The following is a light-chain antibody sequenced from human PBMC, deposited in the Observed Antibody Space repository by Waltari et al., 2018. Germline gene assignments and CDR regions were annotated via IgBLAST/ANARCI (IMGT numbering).Light chain of an antibody. Sequence: QSALTQPASVSGSPGQSITISCTGTSSDVGGYNYVSWYQQHPVKAPKLMVYDVSNRPAGFSNPFSGPKSGNTASLTISVLQAEDEADYYCSSYISSSTLELFGGGTSLTVL. J-gene: IGLJ2*01. V-gene: IGLV2-14*03. CDR1: SSDVGGYNY. CDR2: DVS. CDR3: SSYISSSTLEL.